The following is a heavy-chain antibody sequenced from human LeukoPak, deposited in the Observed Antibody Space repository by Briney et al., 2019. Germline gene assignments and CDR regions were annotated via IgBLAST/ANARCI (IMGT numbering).Heavy chain of an antibody. CDR3: ARGRHSYESSDYYYEGDAFDI. Sequence: GASVKVSCKASGDTFTSYYMHWVRQAPGQGLEWMGIINPSGDSTSSAQTFQGRVTMTRDMSTSTVYMALSSLRTEATAVYYCARGRHSYESSDYYYEGDAFDIWGQGTMVTVSS. V-gene: IGHV1-46*01. CDR1: GDTFTSYY. J-gene: IGHJ3*02. D-gene: IGHD3-22*01. CDR2: INPSGDST.